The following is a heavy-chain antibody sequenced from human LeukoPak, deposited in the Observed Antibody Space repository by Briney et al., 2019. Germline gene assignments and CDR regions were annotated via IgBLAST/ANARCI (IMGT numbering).Heavy chain of an antibody. Sequence: GGSLRLSCSVSAFTFNTFDNFAMNWVRQAPGKGLEWVSSISSSGDYIYYAESVKGRFTMSRDNAKNSLYLQMNSLRAADTAVYYCARDDSGGWFGAKLDYWGQGALVTVSS. CDR1: AFTFNTFD. J-gene: IGHJ4*02. D-gene: IGHD3-10*01. V-gene: IGHV3-21*06. CDR2: ISSSGDYI. CDR3: ARDDSGGWFGAKLDY.